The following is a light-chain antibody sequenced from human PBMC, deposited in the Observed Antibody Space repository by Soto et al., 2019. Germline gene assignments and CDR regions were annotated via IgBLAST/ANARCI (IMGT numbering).Light chain of an antibody. V-gene: IGLV2-14*01. J-gene: IGLJ2*01. CDR3: ISYTGSTTLVV. CDR2: EVT. CDR1: SSDVGGYNY. Sequence: QSVLTQPASVSGSPGQSITISCTGASSDVGGYNYVSWYQQHPGKAPKLMIYEVTNRPSGVSDRFSGSKSGNTASPTISGLQAEDEADYYCISYTGSTTLVVFGGGTKVTVL.